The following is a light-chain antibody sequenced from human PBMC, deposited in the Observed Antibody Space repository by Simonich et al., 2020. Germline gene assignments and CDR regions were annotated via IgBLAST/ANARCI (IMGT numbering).Light chain of an antibody. V-gene: IGLV1-47*01. CDR1: SSNIGSNY. Sequence: QSVLTQPPSASGTPGQRVTISCSGSSSNIGSNYVYWYQQLPGTAPKLLNYRNNQRPSGVPDRFSGSKSGTSASLAISGLRSEDEADYYCAAWDDSLSGPVFGGGTKPTVL. J-gene: IGLJ3*02. CDR2: RNN. CDR3: AAWDDSLSGPV.